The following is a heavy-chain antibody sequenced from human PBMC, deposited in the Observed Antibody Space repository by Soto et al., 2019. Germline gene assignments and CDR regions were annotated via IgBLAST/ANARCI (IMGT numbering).Heavy chain of an antibody. Sequence: GASVKVSCKASGYTFTRYGISWVRQAPGQRLEWMGWISAYNGNTNYAQKLQGRVTMTTDTSTSTAYMELRSLRSDDTAVYYCARSAPVTMIRGVIITDNWFDPWGQGTLVTVSS. D-gene: IGHD3-10*01. CDR2: ISAYNGNT. J-gene: IGHJ5*02. CDR3: ARSAPVTMIRGVIITDNWFDP. V-gene: IGHV1-18*01. CDR1: GYTFTRYG.